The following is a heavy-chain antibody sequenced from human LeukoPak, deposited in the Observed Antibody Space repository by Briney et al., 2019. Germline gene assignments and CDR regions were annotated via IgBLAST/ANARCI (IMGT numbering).Heavy chain of an antibody. J-gene: IGHJ4*02. V-gene: IGHV3-7*03. CDR2: INQDGSEM. Sequence: PGGSLRLSCAASGFTFSTYWMTWVRQAPGKGLEWVANINQDGSEMYYVDSVKGRFTISRDNAKNSLDLQMNSLRAEDTTIYYCARSPRNSGYNYGDYWGQGTLVTVSS. D-gene: IGHD5-12*01. CDR1: GFTFSTYW. CDR3: ARSPRNSGYNYGDY.